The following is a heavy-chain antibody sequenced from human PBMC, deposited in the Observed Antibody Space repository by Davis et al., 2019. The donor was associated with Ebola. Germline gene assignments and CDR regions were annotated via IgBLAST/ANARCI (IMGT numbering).Heavy chain of an antibody. J-gene: IGHJ4*02. Sequence: GSLRLSCAVSGGSISSSNWWSWVRQPPGKGLEWIGEIYHSGSTNYNPSLKSRVTISVDKSKNQFSLKLSSVTPEDTAVYYCARDFDSGSAAWGQGTLVTVSS. CDR2: IYHSGST. D-gene: IGHD1-1*01. CDR3: ARDFDSGSAA. V-gene: IGHV4-4*02. CDR1: GGSISSSNW.